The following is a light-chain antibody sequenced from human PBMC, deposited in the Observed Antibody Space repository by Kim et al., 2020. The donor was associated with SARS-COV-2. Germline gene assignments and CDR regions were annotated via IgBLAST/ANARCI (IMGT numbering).Light chain of an antibody. CDR1: ESVSGW. V-gene: IGKV1-5*03. CDR3: QQYNSYPQT. J-gene: IGKJ2*01. CDR2: RAS. Sequence: DIQMTQSPSTLSASVGDRVIITCRASESVSGWLAWYQQKAGKSPKLLIYRASFLQSGVPSRFSGSGSGTEFTLTISSLQPYDFATYYCQQYNSYPQTFGQGTKLEI.